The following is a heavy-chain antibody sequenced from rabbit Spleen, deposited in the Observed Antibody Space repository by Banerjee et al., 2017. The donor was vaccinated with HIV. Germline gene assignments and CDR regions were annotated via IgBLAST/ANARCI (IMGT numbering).Heavy chain of an antibody. Sequence: QEQLVESGGGLVQPEGSLTLTCKASGFSLSSGYDMCWVRQAPGKGPEWIACIVTGLDYPYYASWVNGRFTISKTSSTTVTLQMTSLTVADTATYFCARGTYNSHHLWGQGTLVTVS. CDR1: GFSLSSGYD. D-gene: IGHD1-1*01. CDR3: ARGTYNSHHL. CDR2: IVTGLDYP. V-gene: IGHV1S45*01. J-gene: IGHJ4*01.